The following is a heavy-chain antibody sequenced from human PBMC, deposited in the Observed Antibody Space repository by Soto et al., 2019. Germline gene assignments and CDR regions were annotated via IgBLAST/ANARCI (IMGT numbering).Heavy chain of an antibody. CDR3: ARGATTVEHFYYYGMDV. CDR1: GGSFSGYF. V-gene: IGHV4-34*01. J-gene: IGHJ6*01. D-gene: IGHD4-17*01. Sequence: QVQLQQWGAGLLKPSETLSLTCAVYGGSFSGYFWSWIRQPPTKGLEWIGEISHNGGTTYNPSLKSRVTISIDTSKNQFSLRLSSVSAADTAVYYCARGATTVEHFYYYGMDVW. CDR2: ISHNGGT.